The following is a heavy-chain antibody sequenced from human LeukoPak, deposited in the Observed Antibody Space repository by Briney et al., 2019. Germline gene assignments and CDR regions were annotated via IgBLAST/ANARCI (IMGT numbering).Heavy chain of an antibody. V-gene: IGHV4-39*01. Sequence: SETLSLTCTVSGGSISSSSYYWGWIRQPPGKGLEWIVSIYYSGSTYYNPSLKSRVTISVDTSKNQFSLKLSPVTAADTAVYYCASRRGEYYYYYYMDVWGKGTTVTVSS. CDR2: IYYSGST. CDR3: ASRRGEYYYYYYMDV. J-gene: IGHJ6*03. D-gene: IGHD3-3*01. CDR1: GGSISSSSYY.